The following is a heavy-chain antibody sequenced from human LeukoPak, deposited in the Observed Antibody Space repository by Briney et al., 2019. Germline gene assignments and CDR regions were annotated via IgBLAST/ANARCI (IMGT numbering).Heavy chain of an antibody. V-gene: IGHV3-21*01. Sequence: PGGSLRLSCAASGFTFSSYSMNWVRQAPGEGLEWVSSISSSSSYIYYADSVKGRFTISRDNAKNSLYLQMNSLRAEDTAVYYCARGTMGFGELLDYWGQGTLVTVSS. CDR2: ISSSSSYI. J-gene: IGHJ4*02. D-gene: IGHD3-10*01. CDR1: GFTFSSYS. CDR3: ARGTMGFGELLDY.